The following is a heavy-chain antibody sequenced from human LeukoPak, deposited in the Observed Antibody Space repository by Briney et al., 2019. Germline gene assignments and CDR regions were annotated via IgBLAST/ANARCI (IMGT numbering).Heavy chain of an antibody. CDR2: IYYSGST. J-gene: IGHJ5*02. CDR1: GASISSGGYY. D-gene: IGHD3-10*01. Sequence: SETLSLTCTVSGASISSGGYYWGWIRQHPGKGLEWIGYIYYSGSTYYNPSLKSRVTISVDTSKNQFSLKLSSVTAADTAVYYCARGSDYYGSGYNWFDPWGQGTLVTVSS. CDR3: ARGSDYYGSGYNWFDP. V-gene: IGHV4-31*03.